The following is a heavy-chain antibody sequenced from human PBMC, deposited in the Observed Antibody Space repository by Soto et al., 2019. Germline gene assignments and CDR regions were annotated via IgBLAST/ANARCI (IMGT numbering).Heavy chain of an antibody. J-gene: IGHJ4*02. CDR1: GYTFTSYD. Sequence: GASVKVSCKAAGYTFTSYDINWVRQATGQDFEWMGWMNPNSGNTAYAQKFQGRVTMTRDTSKSTAFMELSSLTSEDTAVYYCARGPRNWGLDYWGQGTLVTVSS. V-gene: IGHV1-8*01. D-gene: IGHD7-27*01. CDR2: MNPNSGNT. CDR3: ARGPRNWGLDY.